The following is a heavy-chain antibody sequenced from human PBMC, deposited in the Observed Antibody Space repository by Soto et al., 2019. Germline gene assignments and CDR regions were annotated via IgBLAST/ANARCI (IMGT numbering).Heavy chain of an antibody. V-gene: IGHV5-51*06. Sequence: GESLKISCKGSGYSFTSYWIAWVRQMPGKGLEWMGIIFPHDSDIRYSPSFEGQVTISADKSISTVYLQWSSLKASDTAMYYCCSGSVPITNTNGMDVWGQGTTVSVS. CDR2: IFPHDSDI. D-gene: IGHD3-10*02. J-gene: IGHJ6*02. CDR1: GYSFTSYW. CDR3: CSGSVPITNTNGMDV.